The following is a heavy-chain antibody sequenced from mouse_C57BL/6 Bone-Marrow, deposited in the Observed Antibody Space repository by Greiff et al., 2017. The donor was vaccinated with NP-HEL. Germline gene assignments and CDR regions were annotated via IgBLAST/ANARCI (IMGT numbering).Heavy chain of an antibody. CDR3: AREGRGDAMDY. CDR1: GYSITSGYY. Sequence: EVQRVESGPGLVKPSQSLSLTCSVTGYSITSGYYWNWIRQFPGNKLEWMGYISYDGSNNYNPSLKNRISITRDTSKNQFFLKLNSVTTEDTATYYCAREGRGDAMDYWGQGTSVTVSS. J-gene: IGHJ4*01. CDR2: ISYDGSN. D-gene: IGHD1-1*01. V-gene: IGHV3-6*01.